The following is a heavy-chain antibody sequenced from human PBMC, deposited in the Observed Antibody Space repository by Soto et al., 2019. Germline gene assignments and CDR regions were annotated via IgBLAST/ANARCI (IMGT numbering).Heavy chain of an antibody. Sequence: VKVSCKASGYTFTSYDINWVRQATGQGLEWMGWMNPNSGNTGYAQKFQGRVTMTRNTSISTAYMELSSLRSEDTAVYYCARGRDVVVPAAIAYYYYYYMDVWGKGTTVTVSS. J-gene: IGHJ6*03. CDR2: MNPNSGNT. CDR3: ARGRDVVVPAAIAYYYYYYMDV. CDR1: GYTFTSYD. V-gene: IGHV1-8*01. D-gene: IGHD2-2*01.